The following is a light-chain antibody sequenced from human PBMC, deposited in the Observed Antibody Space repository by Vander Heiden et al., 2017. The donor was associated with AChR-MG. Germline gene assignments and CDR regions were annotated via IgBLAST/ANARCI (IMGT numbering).Light chain of an antibody. V-gene: IGKV2-24*01. CDR1: QSLVHSDGNTY. J-gene: IGKJ1*01. CDR2: KSS. CDR3: RQAKQFPET. Sequence: DIVMTQTPLSSPVTLGQPASISCRSSQSLVHSDGNTYLSWLQQRPGQPPRLLIYKSSNRFSGVPDRFSGGGAGTDFTLKISRVEAEDVGVYYCRQAKQFPETFGQGTKVEIK.